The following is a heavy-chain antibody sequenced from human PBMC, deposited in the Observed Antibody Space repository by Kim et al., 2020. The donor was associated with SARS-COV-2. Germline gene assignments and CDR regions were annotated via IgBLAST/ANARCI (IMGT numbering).Heavy chain of an antibody. CDR2: IYYSGST. V-gene: IGHV4-59*01. CDR3: ARVALGYCSSTRCHKGFDP. D-gene: IGHD2-2*01. J-gene: IGHJ5*02. Sequence: SETLSLTCTVSGGSISSYSWSWIRQPPGKGLEWIGYIYYSGSTNYNPSLKSRVTISVDTSKNQFSLKLSSVTAADTAVYYCARVALGYCSSTRCHKGFDPWGQGTLVTVSS. CDR1: GGSISSYS.